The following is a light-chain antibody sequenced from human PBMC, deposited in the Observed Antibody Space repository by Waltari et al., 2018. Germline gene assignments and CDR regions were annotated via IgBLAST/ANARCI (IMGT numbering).Light chain of an antibody. CDR3: QSYDSNTYV. CDR1: SGNLASNH. V-gene: IGLV6-57*03. J-gene: IGLJ1*01. Sequence: NFMLTQPHSVSESPGNTVTLSCTRSSGNLASNHGHWYPQRPGSAPTTVIYDDNHRPSGVPGRFSGSIDSSSNSASLTISGLKTEDDADYYCQSYDSNTYVFGTGTKVTVL. CDR2: DDN.